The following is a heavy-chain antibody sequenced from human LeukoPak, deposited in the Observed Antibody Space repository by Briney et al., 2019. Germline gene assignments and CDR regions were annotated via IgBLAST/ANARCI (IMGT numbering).Heavy chain of an antibody. CDR1: GGSFSGYY. CDR3: ARGKPYYYDSSGYSLDC. CDR2: INHSGST. J-gene: IGHJ4*02. Sequence: SETLSLTCAVYGGSFSGYYWSWIRQPPGKGLEWVGEINHSGSTNYNPSLKSRVTISVDTSKNQFSLKLSSVTAADTAVYYCARGKPYYYDSSGYSLDCWGQGTLVTVSS. D-gene: IGHD3-22*01. V-gene: IGHV4-34*01.